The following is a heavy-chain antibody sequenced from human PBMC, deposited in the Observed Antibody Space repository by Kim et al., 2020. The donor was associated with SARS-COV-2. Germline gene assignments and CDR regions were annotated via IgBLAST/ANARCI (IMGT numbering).Heavy chain of an antibody. V-gene: IGHV3-30*03. CDR2: ISQGGDSK. J-gene: IGHJ6*01. CDR3: VRDRYGPPSGGLDQ. CDR1: GFTFSNYG. D-gene: IGHD3-9*01. Sequence: GGSLRLSCAASGFTFSNYGMHWVRQAPGKGLEWVAVISQGGDSKHYAASVRGRFTIFRDNSKNTLNLQMNGLKFEDTAVYYCVRDRYGPPSGGLDQWG.